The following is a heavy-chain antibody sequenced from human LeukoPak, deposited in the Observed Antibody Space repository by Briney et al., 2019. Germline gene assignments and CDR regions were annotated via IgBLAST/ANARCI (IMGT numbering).Heavy chain of an antibody. V-gene: IGHV3-66*01. Sequence: GGSLRLSCAASGFTVSSNYMSWVRQAPGKGLEWVSVIYSGGSTYYADSVKGRFTISRDNSKNTLYLQMNSLRAEDTAVYYCARDERDSSGWYLANYWGQGTLVTVSS. CDR3: ARDERDSSGWYLANY. J-gene: IGHJ4*02. D-gene: IGHD6-19*01. CDR1: GFTVSSNY. CDR2: IYSGGST.